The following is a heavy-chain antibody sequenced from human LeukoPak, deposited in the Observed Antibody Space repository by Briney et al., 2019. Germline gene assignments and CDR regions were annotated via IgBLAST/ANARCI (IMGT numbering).Heavy chain of an antibody. CDR1: GFTFDDYA. CDR2: ISWNSGSI. Sequence: GGSLRLSCAASGFTFDDYAMHWVRQAPGKGLEWVSGISWNSGSIGYADSVKGRFTISRDNAKNSLYLQMNSLRAEDTALYYCAKDLERYYGSGRFDHWGQGTLVTVSS. V-gene: IGHV3-9*01. J-gene: IGHJ4*02. CDR3: AKDLERYYGSGRFDH. D-gene: IGHD3-10*01.